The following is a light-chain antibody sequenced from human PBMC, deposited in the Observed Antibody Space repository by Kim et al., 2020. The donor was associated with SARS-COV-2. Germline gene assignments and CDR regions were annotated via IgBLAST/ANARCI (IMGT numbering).Light chain of an antibody. CDR3: QQYGSPLT. Sequence: LSPGERATLSCGASQSVSSGYLAWYQQKPGQAPRLLVYGASSRATGIPDRFSGSGSGTDYTLTITRLEPEDFAVYYCQQYGSPLTFGEGTKVDIK. CDR2: GAS. CDR1: QSVSSGY. J-gene: IGKJ4*01. V-gene: IGKV3-20*01.